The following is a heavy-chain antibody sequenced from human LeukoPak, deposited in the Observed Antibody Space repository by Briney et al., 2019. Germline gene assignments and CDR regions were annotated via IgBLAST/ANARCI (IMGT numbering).Heavy chain of an antibody. CDR3: AKGCGASSCFRFDF. Sequence: GGSLRLSCAASGFTFSSYAMSWVRQAPGEGLEWVSAISGSGGSTYYADSVKGRFTISRDSSKNTLCLQMNSLRAEDTAVFYCAKGCGASSCFRFDFRGQGILVTVSS. CDR1: GFTFSSYA. V-gene: IGHV3-23*01. D-gene: IGHD2-21*01. CDR2: ISGSGGST. J-gene: IGHJ4*02.